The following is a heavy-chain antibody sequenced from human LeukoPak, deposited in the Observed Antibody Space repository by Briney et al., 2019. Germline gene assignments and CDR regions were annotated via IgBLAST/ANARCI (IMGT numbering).Heavy chain of an antibody. CDR3: AADSRRGIAARLDAFDI. D-gene: IGHD6-6*01. V-gene: IGHV1-58*02. Sequence: GASVKVSCKASGFTFTSSAMQWVRQARGQRLEWIGWIVVGSGNTNYAQKFQERVTITRDMSTSTAYMELSSLRSEDTAVYYCAADSRRGIAARLDAFDIWGQGTMVTVSS. CDR2: IVVGSGNT. J-gene: IGHJ3*02. CDR1: GFTFTSSA.